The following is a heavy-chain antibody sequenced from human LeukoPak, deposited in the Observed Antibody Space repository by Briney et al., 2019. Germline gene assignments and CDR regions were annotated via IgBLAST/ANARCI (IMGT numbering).Heavy chain of an antibody. J-gene: IGHJ4*02. D-gene: IGHD3-10*01. Sequence: PSETLSLTCTVSGGSISSYYWSWIRQPPGKGQEWIGYIYYSGSTNYNPSLKSRVTISVDTSKNQFSLKLSSVTAADTAVYFCARGGGFYGSGTTHFDYWGQGTQVIVSS. V-gene: IGHV4-59*01. CDR2: IYYSGST. CDR1: GGSISSYY. CDR3: ARGGGFYGSGTTHFDY.